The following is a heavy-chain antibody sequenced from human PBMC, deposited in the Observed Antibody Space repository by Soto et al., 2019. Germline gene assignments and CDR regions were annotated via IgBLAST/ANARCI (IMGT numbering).Heavy chain of an antibody. D-gene: IGHD3-22*01. V-gene: IGHV2-5*02. J-gene: IGHJ4*02. CDR3: THRAYESGLGY. CDR2: IYWDDDK. Sequence: QITLKETGPPLVKPTQTLTLTCTFSVFSLSTSGVGVGWIRQPPGKALKWLALIYWDDDKRYSPSLKSRRTSTKDTSKNLVVLTMTNMDPVDTATYSCTHRAYESGLGYWGQGTLVTVSS. CDR1: VFSLSTSGVG.